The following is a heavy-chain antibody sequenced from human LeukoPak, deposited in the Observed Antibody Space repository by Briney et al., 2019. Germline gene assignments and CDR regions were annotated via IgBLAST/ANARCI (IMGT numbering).Heavy chain of an antibody. Sequence: PGGSLRLSCAASGFTFSSYGMHWVRQAPGKGLEWVAFIRYDGSNKYYADSVKGRFTISRDNSKNTLYLQMNSLRAEDTAVYYCAKYSGSYGGFSPLDYWGQGTLVTVSS. CDR1: GFTFSSYG. V-gene: IGHV3-30*02. J-gene: IGHJ4*02. CDR2: IRYDGSNK. CDR3: AKYSGSYGGFSPLDY. D-gene: IGHD1-26*01.